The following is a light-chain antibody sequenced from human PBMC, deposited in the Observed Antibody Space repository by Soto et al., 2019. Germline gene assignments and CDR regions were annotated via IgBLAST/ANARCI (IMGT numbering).Light chain of an antibody. CDR2: DVS. CDR3: SSYSSISYVI. J-gene: IGLJ2*01. CDR1: TSDVGAYNY. Sequence: QSALTQPASVSGSPGQSITISCTGTTSDVGAYNYVSWYQQHPGEAPRLMIYDVSYRPSGVSNRLSGSKSGNTASLTISGLRAEDEADYYCSSYSSISYVIFGGGTKLTVL. V-gene: IGLV2-14*01.